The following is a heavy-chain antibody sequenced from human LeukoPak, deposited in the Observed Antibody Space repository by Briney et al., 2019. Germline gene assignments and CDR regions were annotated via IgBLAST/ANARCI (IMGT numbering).Heavy chain of an antibody. CDR3: SRDSIMVATPFDF. CDR1: GFTFSSYS. D-gene: IGHD5-12*01. CDR2: ISSSGSYI. V-gene: IGHV3-21*06. J-gene: IGHJ4*02. Sequence: PGGSLRLSCAASGFTFSSYSMNWVRQAPGKGLEWVSSISSSGSYISYADSVKGRFTISRDNAKYSVYLQMNSLRAEDTAVYYCSRDSIMVATPFDFWGQGTLVTVSS.